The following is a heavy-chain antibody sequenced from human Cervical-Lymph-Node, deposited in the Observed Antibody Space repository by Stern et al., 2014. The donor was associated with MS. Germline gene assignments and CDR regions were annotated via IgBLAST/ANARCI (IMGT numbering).Heavy chain of an antibody. CDR1: GYTFTYRY. J-gene: IGHJ3*01. D-gene: IGHD4-17*01. CDR3: VRSSLDGDQRAFAV. Sequence: QVQLVQSGAEVKKTGSSVKVSCRASGYTFTYRYLHWVRQAPGQAPEWMGWIIPYNGITDYAQKFQGRLTITRAASIDPIYMELRSLRSEDTAMYYCVRSSLDGDQRAFAVWGQGTMVTVSS. V-gene: IGHV1-45*02. CDR2: IIPYNGIT.